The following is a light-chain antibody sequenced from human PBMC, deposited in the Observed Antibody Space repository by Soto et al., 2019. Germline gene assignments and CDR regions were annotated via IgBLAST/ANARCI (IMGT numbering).Light chain of an antibody. CDR1: SSDVGGYNY. Sequence: QSALTQPASVSGSPGQSITISCTGTSSDVGGYNYVSWYQQYPGKAPKLMIYEVTNRPSGVSNRFSGSKSGDTASPTIFGLQAEDEADYYCSSRTSSTSYVFGTGTKVTVL. J-gene: IGLJ1*01. CDR3: SSRTSSTSYV. V-gene: IGLV2-14*01. CDR2: EVT.